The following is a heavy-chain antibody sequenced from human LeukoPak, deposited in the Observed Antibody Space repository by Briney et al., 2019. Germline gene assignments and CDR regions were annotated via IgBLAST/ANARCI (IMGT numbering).Heavy chain of an antibody. D-gene: IGHD3-10*01. Sequence: GGSLRLSCTTSGIDFGDSALHWVRQAPGKGLEWVGFIRNDGHGGTTEYAAAVKGRFTISRDDSKSIAYLQMNSLKTEDTAVYYCTRALGPYSSGSGSWGMDVWGQGTTVTASS. J-gene: IGHJ6*02. V-gene: IGHV3-49*04. CDR1: GIDFGDSA. CDR3: TRALGPYSSGSGSWGMDV. CDR2: IRNDGHGGTT.